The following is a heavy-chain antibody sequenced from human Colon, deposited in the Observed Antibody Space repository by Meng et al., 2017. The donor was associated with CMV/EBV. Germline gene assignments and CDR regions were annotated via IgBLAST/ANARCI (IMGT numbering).Heavy chain of an antibody. V-gene: IGHV4-30-4*01. J-gene: IGHJ4*02. Sequence: STGDYYWSWIRQPPGKGLEWIGYIYHSGSTLYNPSLQSRVTISVDKSKNQFSLNLSSVTAADTAMYFCGAEPTYVYDSSGYYYPDYWGQGTLVTVFS. CDR3: GAEPTYVYDSSGYYYPDY. D-gene: IGHD3-22*01. CDR2: IYHSGST. CDR1: STGDYY.